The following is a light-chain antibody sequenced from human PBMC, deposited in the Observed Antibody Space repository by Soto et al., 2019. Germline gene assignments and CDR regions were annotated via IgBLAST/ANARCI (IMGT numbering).Light chain of an antibody. Sequence: DIQMTQSPSSLSASVGDRVTITCQASQDINNYLTWYQQKPGKAPKLLIYDASNLETGVPSRFSGSGSGTDFTFTISSLQPDDFATYYCQQYNSYSTFGQGTKVEI. CDR3: QQYNSYST. CDR2: DAS. V-gene: IGKV1-33*01. CDR1: QDINNY. J-gene: IGKJ1*01.